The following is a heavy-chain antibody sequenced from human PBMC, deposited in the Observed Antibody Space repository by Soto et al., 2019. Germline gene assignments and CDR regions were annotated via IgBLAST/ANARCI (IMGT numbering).Heavy chain of an antibody. D-gene: IGHD3-10*01. CDR3: ARDSGYGSVDSVNHYFGY. V-gene: IGHV3-7*01. CDR1: GFTFRYFW. Sequence: GGSLRLSCVGSGFTFRYFWMSWVRQAPGGGLEWVARIKFNGIETQYTDSVKGRFTISRDNADNSVYLQMNSLRGEDTAMYYCARDSGYGSVDSVNHYFGYWGWGTLVTVSS. CDR2: IKFNGIET. J-gene: IGHJ4*02.